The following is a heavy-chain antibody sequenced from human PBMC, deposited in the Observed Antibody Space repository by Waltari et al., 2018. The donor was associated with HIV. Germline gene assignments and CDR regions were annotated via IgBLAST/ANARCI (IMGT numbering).Heavy chain of an antibody. CDR2: IYYSGST. D-gene: IGHD2-8*01. Sequence: QVQLQESGPGLVKPSETLSLTCTVSGGSISSYYWSWIRQPPGKGLEWIGYIYYSGSTNYNPSLKSRVTISVDTSKNQFSLKLSSVTAADTAVYYCARSRVIVPGAFDIWGQGSMVTVSS. J-gene: IGHJ3*02. V-gene: IGHV4-59*01. CDR3: ARSRVIVPGAFDI. CDR1: GGSISSYY.